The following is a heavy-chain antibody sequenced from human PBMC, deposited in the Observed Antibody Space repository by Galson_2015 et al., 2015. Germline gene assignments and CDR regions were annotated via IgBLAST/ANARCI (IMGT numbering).Heavy chain of an antibody. CDR2: ISGSGAGT. CDR1: GFLFSTNV. Sequence: LRLSCAASGFLFSTNVMTWVRQPPGEGLEWVSSISGSGAGTNYADSVKGRFTISRDNSKNTMYLEMNSLRAEDTAFYYCAKNIVGGPRKIADCFQAFDIWGRGTMVTVSS. D-gene: IGHD1-26*01. J-gene: IGHJ3*02. CDR3: AKNIVGGPRKIADCFQAFDI. V-gene: IGHV3-23*01.